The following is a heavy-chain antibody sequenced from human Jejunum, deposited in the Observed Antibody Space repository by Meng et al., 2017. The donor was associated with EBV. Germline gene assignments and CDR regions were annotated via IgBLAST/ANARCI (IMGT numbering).Heavy chain of an antibody. V-gene: IGHV1-18*01. D-gene: IGHD6-19*01. J-gene: IGHJ4*02. CDR1: GYTFTNYA. CDR2: VSAYNGNT. CDR3: VRTSVYSSGFSDF. Sequence: QVQLVQSGAEVKKPWASVKVSCKASGYTFTNYAFHWLRQGPGQGFEWMGWVSAYNGNTEYPQKFQGRVAMTTDTSTTTVYMELRSLRPDDTATYYCVRTSVYSSGFSDFWGQGTLVTVSS.